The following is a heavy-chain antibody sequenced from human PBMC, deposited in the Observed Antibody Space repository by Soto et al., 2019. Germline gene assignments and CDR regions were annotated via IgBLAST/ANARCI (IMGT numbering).Heavy chain of an antibody. CDR1: GFSVRDNY. J-gene: IGHJ4*02. CDR3: ARKTDSAGDGDF. V-gene: IGHV3-53*02. CDR2: IYSGGGT. D-gene: IGHD2-21*01. Sequence: EVRLVQTGGGLIQPGGSLRLSCAVSGFSVRDNYMFWVRQAPGKGLEWVSLIYSGGGTNYADSVKGRFTISRDNSKNTLFLQMNSRRVEDTAVYYCARKTDSAGDGDFWGQGTLVTVSS.